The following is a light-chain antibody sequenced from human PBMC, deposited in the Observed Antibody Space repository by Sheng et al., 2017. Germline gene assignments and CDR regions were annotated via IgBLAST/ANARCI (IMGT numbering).Light chain of an antibody. CDR3: QQYNYLPPS. V-gene: IGKV1-33*01. CDR2: DAS. J-gene: IGKJ2*03. CDR1: QDISNY. Sequence: DIQMTQSPSSLSASVGDRVTITCQASQDISNYLNWYQQKPGKAPKLLIYDASNLETGVPSRFSGSGSGTDFTFTVSSLHPEDIATYYCQQYNYLPPSFDQGTKLEIK.